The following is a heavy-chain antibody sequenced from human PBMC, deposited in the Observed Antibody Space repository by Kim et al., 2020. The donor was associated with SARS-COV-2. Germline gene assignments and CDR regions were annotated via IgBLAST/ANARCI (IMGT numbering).Heavy chain of an antibody. D-gene: IGHD5-12*01. Sequence: ASVKVSCKASGYTFTSYGISWVRQAPGQGLEWMGWISAYNGNTNYAQKLQGRVTMTTDTSTSTAYMELRSLRSDDTAVYYCARWGGPVEMATISYYYYYGMDVWGQGTTVTVSS. J-gene: IGHJ6*02. V-gene: IGHV1-18*01. CDR2: ISAYNGNT. CDR1: GYTFTSYG. CDR3: ARWGGPVEMATISYYYYYGMDV.